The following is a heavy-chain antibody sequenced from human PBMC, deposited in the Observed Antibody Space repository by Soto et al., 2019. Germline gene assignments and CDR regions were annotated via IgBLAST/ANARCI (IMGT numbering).Heavy chain of an antibody. D-gene: IGHD1-26*01. CDR2: IITTNGTP. J-gene: IGHJ3*02. Sequence: QVQLVQSGAEVKKPGSSVKVSCKASGGAFTNFAISWVRQAPGQGLEWVGGIITTNGTPNYAQKLQGRVTITADTTALTAYRQLSSLRYYCTGVDYYASDSRGATDDGLGIWGQGTRVTVSP. CDR3: ASDSRGATDDGLGI. CDR1: GGAFTNFA. V-gene: IGHV1-69*06.